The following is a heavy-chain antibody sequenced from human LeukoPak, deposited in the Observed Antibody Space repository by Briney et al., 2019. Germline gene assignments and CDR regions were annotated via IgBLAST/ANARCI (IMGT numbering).Heavy chain of an antibody. D-gene: IGHD5-18*01. V-gene: IGHV4-59*05. CDR1: GGSISSYY. Sequence: SETLSLTCTVSGGSISSYYWSWIRQPPGKGLEWIGSIYYSGSTYYNPSLKSRVTISVDTSKNQFSLKLSSVTAADTAVYYCARDEAAMALFDYWGQGTLVTVSS. CDR3: ARDEAAMALFDY. CDR2: IYYSGST. J-gene: IGHJ4*02.